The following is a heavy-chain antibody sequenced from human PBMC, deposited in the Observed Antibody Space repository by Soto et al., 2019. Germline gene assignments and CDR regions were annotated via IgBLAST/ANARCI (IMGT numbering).Heavy chain of an antibody. Sequence: QVQLVQSGAEVKKPGSSVKVSCKASGGTFSSYAISWVRQAPGQGLEWMGGIIPIFGTANYAQKFQGRVTITAEESTSTAYVELSRLRDENTVVYYGARERPKYDYVWGSYFDDWGQGTLVTVSS. CDR2: IIPIFGTA. CDR1: GGTFSSYA. CDR3: ARERPKYDYVWGSYFDD. D-gene: IGHD3-16*01. V-gene: IGHV1-69*01. J-gene: IGHJ4*02.